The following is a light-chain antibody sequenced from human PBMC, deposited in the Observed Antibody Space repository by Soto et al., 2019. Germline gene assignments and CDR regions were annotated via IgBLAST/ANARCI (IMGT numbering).Light chain of an antibody. J-gene: IGKJ5*01. CDR2: DAY. CDR3: RQRHMSPIT. V-gene: IGKV3-11*01. Sequence: VRRQITINQSPSHGXRXTLSXRASQRFRGMLAWYQQKPGEAARLLINDAYDRAAGMPPTFSHSRSGTDFTLTTSTHVPADSAVYYCRQRHMSPITFGQGTRTEIK. CDR1: QRFRGM.